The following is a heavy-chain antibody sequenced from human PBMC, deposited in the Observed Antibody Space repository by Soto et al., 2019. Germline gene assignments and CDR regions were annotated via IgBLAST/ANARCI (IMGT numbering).Heavy chain of an antibody. Sequence: SETLSLTCDVSGYSISSGYCWGWIRQPPGKGLEWIGSIHHSGSTYNNPSLKSRITMSVDTTKNHFSLNLRSVTAADTAVYYCARLLYDSRGYYYFDYWGQGTLVTVSS. D-gene: IGHD3-22*01. CDR2: IHHSGST. CDR3: ARLLYDSRGYYYFDY. V-gene: IGHV4-38-2*01. J-gene: IGHJ4*02. CDR1: GYSISSGYC.